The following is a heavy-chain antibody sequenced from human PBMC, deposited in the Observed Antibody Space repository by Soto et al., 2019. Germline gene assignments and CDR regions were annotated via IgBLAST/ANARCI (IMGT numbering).Heavy chain of an antibody. V-gene: IGHV4-4*02. CDR3: ATQTISYTWGV. Sequence: QVQLXEXGPGLVKPSETLSLTCAVSGGPITTTTWWAWVRLPPGKGLEWIGELHHDGTTNYNPSLESRITMSLDKSNNHFSLKLTSVTAADTAIYYCATQTISYTWGVWGRGTTVTVSS. D-gene: IGHD3-16*01. J-gene: IGHJ6*02. CDR1: GGPITTTTW. CDR2: LHHDGTT.